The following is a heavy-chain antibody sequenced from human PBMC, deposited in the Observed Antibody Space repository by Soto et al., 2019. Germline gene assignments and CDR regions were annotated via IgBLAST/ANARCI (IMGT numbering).Heavy chain of an antibody. CDR1: GFAFSGYS. V-gene: IGHV3-48*01. J-gene: IGHJ4*02. CDR2: ITSSGSVI. CDR3: SRVLQWMHY. D-gene: IGHD3-3*01. Sequence: EVQLVESGGGLVQPGGSLRLSCAASGFAFSGYSMSWVRQAPGKGLEWVSYITSSGSVIYYADSVKGRFTISRDNAKNSLYLQMNSLRAEDTAVYYCSRVLQWMHYWGRGALVTVSS.